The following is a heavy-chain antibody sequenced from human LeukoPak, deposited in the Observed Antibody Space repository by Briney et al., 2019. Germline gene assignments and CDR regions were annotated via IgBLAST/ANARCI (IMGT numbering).Heavy chain of an antibody. Sequence: GSSVKVSCKASGGTFSSYAISWVRQAPGQGLEWMGGIIPIFGTANYAQKFQGRVTITADKSTSTAYMELSSLRSEDTAVYYCARARKYYYDSSGQDYYFDYWGQGTLVTVSS. CDR1: GGTFSSYA. V-gene: IGHV1-69*06. D-gene: IGHD3-22*01. CDR2: IIPIFGTA. CDR3: ARARKYYYDSSGQDYYFDY. J-gene: IGHJ4*02.